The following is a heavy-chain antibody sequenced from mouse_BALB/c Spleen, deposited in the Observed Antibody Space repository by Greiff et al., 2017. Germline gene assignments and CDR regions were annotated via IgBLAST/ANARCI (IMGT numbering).Heavy chain of an antibody. J-gene: IGHJ1*01. Sequence: EVQLVESGGGLVQPGGSRKLSCAASGFTFSSFGMHWVRQAPEKGLEWVAYISSGSSTIYYADTVKGRFTISRDNPKNTLFLQMTSLRSEDTAMYYCAREGYGNYDWYFDVWGAGTTVTVSS. CDR2: ISSGSSTI. D-gene: IGHD2-10*02. CDR3: AREGYGNYDWYFDV. CDR1: GFTFSSFG. V-gene: IGHV5-17*02.